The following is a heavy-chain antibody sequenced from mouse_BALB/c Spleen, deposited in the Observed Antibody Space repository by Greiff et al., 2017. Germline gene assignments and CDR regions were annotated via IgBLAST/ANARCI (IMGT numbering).Heavy chain of an antibody. D-gene: IGHD1-1*01. J-gene: IGHJ2*01. CDR2: ISSGGSYT. CDR1: GFTFSSYA. Sequence: EVQLVESGGGLVKPGGSLKLSCAASGFTFSSYAMSWVRQTPEKRLEWVATISSGGSYTYYPDSVKGRFTISRDNAKNTLYLQMSSLRSEDTAMYYCASFITTVVATPYFDYWGQGTTLTVSS. V-gene: IGHV5-9-3*01. CDR3: ASFITTVVATPYFDY.